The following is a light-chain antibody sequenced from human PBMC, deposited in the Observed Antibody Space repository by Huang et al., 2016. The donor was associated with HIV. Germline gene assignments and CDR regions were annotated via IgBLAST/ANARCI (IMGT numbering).Light chain of an antibody. CDR2: GAS. J-gene: IGKJ2*01. Sequence: EIVMTQSPATLSVSPGERATLSCRASQSVSINLAWYQQKPGQVPRLLIYGASTRATGIPARFSGSGSGTGFTLTISSLQSEDFAVYYCQQYNNWPPDTFGQGTKLEIK. CDR3: QQYNNWPPDT. V-gene: IGKV3D-15*01. CDR1: QSVSIN.